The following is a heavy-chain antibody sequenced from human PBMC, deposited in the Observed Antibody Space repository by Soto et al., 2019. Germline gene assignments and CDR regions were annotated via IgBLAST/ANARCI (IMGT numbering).Heavy chain of an antibody. Sequence: PWGSLRLGGRGPVFTFSDFAMNWVRQAPNKGLEWVSTMTGSGDTTYYAESVKGRFTISRDNSKNTLFLHMTALRADDTAIYFCAKQVYGGNPSPFGSWGQGTLVTVSS. V-gene: IGHV3-23*01. J-gene: IGHJ4*02. CDR1: VFTFSDFA. CDR3: AKQVYGGNPSPFGS. D-gene: IGHD4-17*01. CDR2: MTGSGDTT.